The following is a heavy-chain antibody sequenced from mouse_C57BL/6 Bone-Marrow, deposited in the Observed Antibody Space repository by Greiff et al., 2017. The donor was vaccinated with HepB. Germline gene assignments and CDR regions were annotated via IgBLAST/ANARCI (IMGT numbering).Heavy chain of an antibody. D-gene: IGHD3-3*01. Sequence: VKLMESGPELVKPGASVKLSCKASGYTFTSYDINWVKQRPGQGLEWIGWIYPRDGSTKYNEKFKGKATLTVDTSSSTAYMELHSLTSEDSAVYFCARRDSSDAMDYWGQGTSVTVSS. J-gene: IGHJ4*01. CDR3: ARRDSSDAMDY. CDR2: IYPRDGST. CDR1: GYTFTSYD. V-gene: IGHV1-85*01.